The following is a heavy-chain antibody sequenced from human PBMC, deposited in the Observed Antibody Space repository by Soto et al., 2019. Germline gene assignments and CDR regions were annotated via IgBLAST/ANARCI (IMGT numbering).Heavy chain of an antibody. J-gene: IGHJ6*02. V-gene: IGHV1-69*12. CDR2: IIPTFGTA. CDR3: ARPSCGAACYYYGMDV. CDR1: GGTFSSYT. D-gene: IGHD2-21*01. Sequence: QVQLVQSGAEVKKPGSSVKVSCKASGGTFSSYTISWVRQAPGQGLEWMGGIIPTFGTADYAQKFQGRVTSTADESTSTGSMELSSLRSEDTALYYCARPSCGAACYYYGMDVWGQGTAVTVSS.